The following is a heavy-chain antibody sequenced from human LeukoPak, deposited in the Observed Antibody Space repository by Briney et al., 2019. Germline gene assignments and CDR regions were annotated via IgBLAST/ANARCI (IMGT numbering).Heavy chain of an antibody. J-gene: IGHJ4*02. V-gene: IGHV1-2*02. CDR3: ARGRSGELTWAFTLDS. Sequence: GASVKVSCKASGYTFTGYYMHWVRQAPGQGLEWMGWISPNSGGTKYAQKFQGRVTMTRDMSISTAYMELSRLGSDDTAVYYCARGRSGELTWAFTLDSWGQGTLVTVSS. D-gene: IGHD3-10*01. CDR1: GYTFTGYY. CDR2: ISPNSGGT.